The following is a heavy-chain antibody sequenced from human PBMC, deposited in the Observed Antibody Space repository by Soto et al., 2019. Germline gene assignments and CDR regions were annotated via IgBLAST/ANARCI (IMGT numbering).Heavy chain of an antibody. D-gene: IGHD3-10*01. V-gene: IGHV4-59*01. CDR1: GGSITSYH. J-gene: IGHJ6*02. CDR2: TSYTGNT. CDR3: ASSAGHPGDFFYYNGMDV. Sequence: ASETLSLTCIVSGGSITSYHWSWIRQFPGKGLEWIAYTSYTGNTNYNPSLQSRVTISMDTSKNQLSLKLNSVTAADTAVYYCASSAGHPGDFFYYNGMDVWGQGTTVTVSS.